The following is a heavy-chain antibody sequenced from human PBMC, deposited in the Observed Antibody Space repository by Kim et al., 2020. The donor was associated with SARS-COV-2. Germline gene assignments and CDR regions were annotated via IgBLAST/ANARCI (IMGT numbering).Heavy chain of an antibody. Sequence: TNYPDSVKCRFSISRDNAKTTLYLQMTRLRAEDTAIYYCARPLYDYVWGTYWGQGTLVTVSS. J-gene: IGHJ4*02. D-gene: IGHD3-16*01. V-gene: IGHV3-74*01. CDR2: T. CDR3: ARPLYDYVWGTY.